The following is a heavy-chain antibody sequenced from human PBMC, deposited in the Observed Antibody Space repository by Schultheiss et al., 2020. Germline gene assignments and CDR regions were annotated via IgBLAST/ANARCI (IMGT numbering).Heavy chain of an antibody. CDR2: ISSDSGSI. V-gene: IGHV3-48*04. CDR3: ARDGFCRDGVCVDAFDI. CDR1: GSGFSVSQEF. D-gene: IGHD2-8*01. Sequence: GGSLRLSCAASGSGFSVSQEFMAWVRQAPGKGPEWVSYISSDSGSIQYVESVKGRFTISRDNAKNSLYLQMNSLRADDTAVYYCARDGFCRDGVCVDAFDIWGQGTRVTVSS. J-gene: IGHJ3*02.